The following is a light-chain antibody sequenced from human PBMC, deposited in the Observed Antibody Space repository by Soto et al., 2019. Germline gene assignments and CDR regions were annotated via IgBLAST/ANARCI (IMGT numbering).Light chain of an antibody. V-gene: IGKV3-20*01. CDR3: QQYGSSPTWT. CDR1: ESISSSY. CDR2: GAS. J-gene: IGKJ1*01. Sequence: EIVFTQSPGTLSLSPGERATLSCRATESISSSYLAWYQQKPGQAPRLLLYGASSRANGIPDRFSGSGSGTDLTLTISRLEPEDFAVYYCQQYGSSPTWTFGQGTKVDIK.